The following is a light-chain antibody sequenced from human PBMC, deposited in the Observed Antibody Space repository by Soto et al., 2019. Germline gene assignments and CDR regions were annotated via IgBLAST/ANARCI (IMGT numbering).Light chain of an antibody. CDR3: QKYDSSPRT. CDR2: GAS. CDR1: QSFTSTS. Sequence: EIVLTQSPGTLSLSPGERATLSCRASQSFTSTSLAWYQQKPGQAPRLLISGASRRAAGIPDRFSVSGSGTDFTLTISRLESEDIAVYYCQKYDSSPRTLGKGTKVDIK. J-gene: IGKJ1*01. V-gene: IGKV3-20*01.